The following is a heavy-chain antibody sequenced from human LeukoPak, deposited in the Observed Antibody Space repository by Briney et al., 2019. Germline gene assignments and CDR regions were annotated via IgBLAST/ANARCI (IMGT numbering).Heavy chain of an antibody. V-gene: IGHV1-18*01. Sequence: ASVKVSCKASGYTFTSYGISWVRQAPGQGLEWMGWISAYNGNTNYAQKLQGRVTMTTDTSTSTAYMELRSLRSDDTAVYYCARGPPYGSGSSIEYYNWFDPWGQGTLVTVSS. CDR2: ISAYNGNT. CDR1: GYTFTSYG. J-gene: IGHJ5*02. CDR3: ARGPPYGSGSSIEYYNWFDP. D-gene: IGHD3-10*01.